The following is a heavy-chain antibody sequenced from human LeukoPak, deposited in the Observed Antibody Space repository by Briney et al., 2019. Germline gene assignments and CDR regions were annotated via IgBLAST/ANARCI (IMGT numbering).Heavy chain of an antibody. CDR3: ALAVDTAMVFRS. V-gene: IGHV4-39*07. Sequence: SETLSLTCTVSGGSISTSNYYWGWIRQPPGKGLEWIGNIFYSGSTYYGPSLKSRLTISLDTSRNQFSLKLNSVTAADTAVYYCALAVDTAMVFRSWGQGTLVTVSS. D-gene: IGHD5-18*01. CDR2: IFYSGST. CDR1: GGSISTSNYY. J-gene: IGHJ5*02.